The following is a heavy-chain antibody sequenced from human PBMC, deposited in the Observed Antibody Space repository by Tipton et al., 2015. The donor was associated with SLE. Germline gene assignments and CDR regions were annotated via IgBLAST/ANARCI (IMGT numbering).Heavy chain of an antibody. CDR3: ARDLGNSGDYYFDF. J-gene: IGHJ4*02. CDR1: GIIFSSYG. CDR2: IRYDGTDK. V-gene: IGHV3-30*02. Sequence: GSLRLSCAASGIIFSSYGMHWFRLAPGKGLEWVAFIRYDGTDKYYADSVKGRFTISRDNSKNTLYLQMNSLRAEDTAVYYCARDLGNSGDYYFDFWGQGTLVTVSS. D-gene: IGHD4-17*01.